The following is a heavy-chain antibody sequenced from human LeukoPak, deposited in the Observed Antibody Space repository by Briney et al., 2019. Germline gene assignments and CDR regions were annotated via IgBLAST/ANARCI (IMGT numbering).Heavy chain of an antibody. CDR1: GLTFSSSS. D-gene: IGHD5-18*01. J-gene: IGHJ4*02. Sequence: GGSLRLSCSASGLTFSSSSMAWVRQAPGKGLEWVSTIGSSGTITFYTDSVKGRFTISRDNSKNTLYLQMNSLRVEDTAVFYCAKETYSNGYFDYWGQGTLVTVSS. CDR2: IGSSGTIT. CDR3: AKETYSNGYFDY. V-gene: IGHV3-23*01.